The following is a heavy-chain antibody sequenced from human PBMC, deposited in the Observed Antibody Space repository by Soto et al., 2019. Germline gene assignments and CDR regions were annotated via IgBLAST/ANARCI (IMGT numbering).Heavy chain of an antibody. J-gene: IGHJ4*02. Sequence: GGSLRLSCAASGFTFSSYSMHWVRQATGKGLEWVAVISYDGSNKYYADSVKGRFTISRDNSKNTLYLQMNSLRAEDTAVYYCARGPIVVVVAAMVYWGQGTLVTVSS. CDR2: ISYDGSNK. D-gene: IGHD2-15*01. CDR1: GFTFSSYS. CDR3: ARGPIVVVVAAMVY. V-gene: IGHV3-30-3*01.